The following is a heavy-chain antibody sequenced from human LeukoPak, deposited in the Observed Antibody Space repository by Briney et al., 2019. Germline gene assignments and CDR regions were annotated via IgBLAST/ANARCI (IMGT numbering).Heavy chain of an antibody. V-gene: IGHV1-18*01. Sequence: ASVKVSCKASGYTFISSGISWVRQAPGQGLEWMGWISGYNGDTNYAQKLQGRVTMTTDSSTSTAYMELRSLRSDDTAVYYCAREEGGKYYYMDVWGKGTTVAVSS. CDR1: GYTFISSG. CDR2: ISGYNGDT. CDR3: AREEGGKYYYMDV. J-gene: IGHJ6*03.